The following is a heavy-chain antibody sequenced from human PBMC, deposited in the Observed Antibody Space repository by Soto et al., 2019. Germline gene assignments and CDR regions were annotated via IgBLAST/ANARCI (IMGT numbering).Heavy chain of an antibody. Sequence: GASVKVSCKASGYTFTNSGTSWVRQAPGQGLEWMGWISTDNGNTNYAQHLRGRVSMTTDTSTSTAYMDLRSLRSDDTAVYYCARDQCFTTFGVYSMYYYGMDVWGQGTTVTVSS. D-gene: IGHD3-3*01. CDR1: GYTFTNSG. J-gene: IGHJ6*02. CDR3: ARDQCFTTFGVYSMYYYGMDV. V-gene: IGHV1-18*01. CDR2: ISTDNGNT.